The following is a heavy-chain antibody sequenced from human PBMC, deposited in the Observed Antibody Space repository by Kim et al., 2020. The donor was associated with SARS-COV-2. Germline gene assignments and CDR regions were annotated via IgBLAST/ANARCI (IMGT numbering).Heavy chain of an antibody. D-gene: IGHD6-13*01. V-gene: IGHV1-18*01. CDR2: ISAYNGNT. J-gene: IGHJ5*02. CDR1: GYTFTSYG. CDR3: ARDQREDSSSQSSWFDP. Sequence: ASVKVSCKASGYTFTSYGISWVRQAPGQGLEWMGWISAYNGNTNYAQKLQGRVTMTTDTSTSTAYMELRSLRSDDTAVYYCARDQREDSSSQSSWFDPWGQGTLVTVSS.